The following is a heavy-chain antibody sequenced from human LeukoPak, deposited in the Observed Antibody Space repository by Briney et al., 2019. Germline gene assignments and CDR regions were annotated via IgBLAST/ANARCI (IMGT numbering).Heavy chain of an antibody. J-gene: IGHJ5*02. CDR3: ARDRRFDYAFDP. D-gene: IGHD4/OR15-4a*01. CDR1: GFTFGSYA. Sequence: GGSRRLAWAASGFTFGSYAMHWVRRAPGKGLEWVAVISYDGSNKYYAASVKGRFTISRHNSKHTLYLQMNSLRTEDTAVYYCARDRRFDYAFDPWGQGTLVTVSS. V-gene: IGHV3-30*04. CDR2: ISYDGSNK.